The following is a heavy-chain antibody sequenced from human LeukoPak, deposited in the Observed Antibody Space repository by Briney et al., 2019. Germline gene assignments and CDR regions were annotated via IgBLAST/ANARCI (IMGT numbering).Heavy chain of an antibody. D-gene: IGHD5-12*01. CDR3: ALRSGYDYDY. J-gene: IGHJ4*02. V-gene: IGHV5-51*01. Sequence: GGSLRLSCKASGFSFTNYCIGWVRQMPGKGLEWMGIICPGDSDTRYSPSFQGQVTISADKSISTAYLQWSSLKASDTAMYYCALRSGYDYDYWGQGTLATVSS. CDR1: GFSFTNYC. CDR2: ICPGDSDT.